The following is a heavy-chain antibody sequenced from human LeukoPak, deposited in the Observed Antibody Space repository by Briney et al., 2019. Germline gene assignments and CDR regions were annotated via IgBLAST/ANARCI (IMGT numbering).Heavy chain of an antibody. J-gene: IGHJ4*02. Sequence: GGSLRLSCAASGFTFDDYAMHWVRQAPGKGLEWVSGISWNSGSIGYADSVKGRFTISRDNAKNSLYLQMNSLRAEDMALYYCATDGFGGIHTAMVNGYFDYWGQGTLVTVSS. CDR1: GFTFDDYA. CDR3: ATDGFGGIHTAMVNGYFDY. V-gene: IGHV3-9*03. CDR2: ISWNSGSI. D-gene: IGHD5-18*01.